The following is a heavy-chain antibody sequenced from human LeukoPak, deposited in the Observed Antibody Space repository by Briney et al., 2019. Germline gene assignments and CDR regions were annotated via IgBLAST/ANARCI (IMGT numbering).Heavy chain of an antibody. V-gene: IGHV1-69*13. J-gene: IGHJ3*02. CDR3: ARGLPLTIFGGDAFDI. Sequence: ASVKVSCKASGGTFSSYAISWVRQAPGQGLEWMGGIIPIFGTANYAQEFQGRVTITADESTSTAYMELSSLRSEDTAVYYCARGLPLTIFGGDAFDIWGQGTMVTVSS. CDR2: IIPIFGTA. CDR1: GGTFSSYA. D-gene: IGHD3-3*01.